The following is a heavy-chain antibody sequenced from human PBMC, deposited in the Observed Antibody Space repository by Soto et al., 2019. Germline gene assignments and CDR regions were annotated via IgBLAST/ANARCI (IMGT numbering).Heavy chain of an antibody. D-gene: IGHD3-3*01. Sequence: QVQLVESVGGVVQPGRSLRLSCAASGIIFNGFGMHWVRQAPGKGLEWVAIIRFDGTNIHYADSVKGRFTISRDNSKNTLYLQMDSLRAEDTAVYYCARDGVGGTVFSGYLDYWGQGALVTVSS. CDR2: IRFDGTNI. V-gene: IGHV3-33*01. CDR3: ARDGVGGTVFSGYLDY. CDR1: GIIFNGFG. J-gene: IGHJ4*02.